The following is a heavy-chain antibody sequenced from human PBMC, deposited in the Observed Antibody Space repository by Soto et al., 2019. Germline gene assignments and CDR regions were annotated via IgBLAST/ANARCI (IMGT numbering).Heavy chain of an antibody. Sequence: GASVKVSCKVSGYTLTELSMHWVRQAPGKGLEWMGGFDPEDGETIYAQKFQGRVTMTEDTSTDTAYMELSSLRSEDTAVYYCATAVSAWMVVAATLPATNEYLQHWGQGTLVTVSS. J-gene: IGHJ1*01. CDR1: GYTLTELS. V-gene: IGHV1-24*01. CDR2: FDPEDGET. D-gene: IGHD2-15*01. CDR3: ATAVSAWMVVAATLPATNEYLQH.